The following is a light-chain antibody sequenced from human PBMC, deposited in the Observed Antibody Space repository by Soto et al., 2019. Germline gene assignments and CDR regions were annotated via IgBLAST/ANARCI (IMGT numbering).Light chain of an antibody. CDR3: AAWDDSLNGHV. Sequence: LTQPPSASGTPGQRVTISCSGSSSNIGSNTVNWYQQLPGTAPKLLIYSNNQRPSGVPDRFSGSKSGTSASLAISGLQSEDEADYYCAAWDDSLNGHVFGTGTKVTVL. CDR2: SNN. CDR1: SSNIGSNT. V-gene: IGLV1-44*01. J-gene: IGLJ1*01.